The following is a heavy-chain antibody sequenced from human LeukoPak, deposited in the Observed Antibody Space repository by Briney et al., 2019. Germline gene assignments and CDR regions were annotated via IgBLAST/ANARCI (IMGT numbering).Heavy chain of an antibody. Sequence: PSETLSLTCTVSGGSISSSSYYWGWIRQPPGKGLEWIGSIYYSGSTYYNPSLKSRVTISVDTSKNQFSLQLNSVTPEDTAVYYCARGSSSYSSSETDAFDIWGQGTMVTVSS. CDR1: GGSISSSSYY. J-gene: IGHJ3*02. V-gene: IGHV4-39*01. CDR2: IYYSGST. D-gene: IGHD6-6*01. CDR3: ARGSSSYSSSETDAFDI.